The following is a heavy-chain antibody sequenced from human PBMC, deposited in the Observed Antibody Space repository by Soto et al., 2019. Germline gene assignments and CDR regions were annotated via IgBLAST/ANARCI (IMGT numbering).Heavy chain of an antibody. V-gene: IGHV1-69*13. CDR2: IIPIFGTA. Sequence: ASVKVSCKASGGTFSSYAISWVRQAPGQGLEWMGGIIPIFGTANYAQKFQGRVTITADESTSTAYMELNSLRSEDTAVYYCARHKTTSSDQPTASKRHRVRYYYYYGMDVWGQGTTVPVSS. CDR3: ARHKTTSSDQPTASKRHRVRYYYYYGMDV. CDR1: GGTFSSYA. J-gene: IGHJ6*02. D-gene: IGHD1-20*01.